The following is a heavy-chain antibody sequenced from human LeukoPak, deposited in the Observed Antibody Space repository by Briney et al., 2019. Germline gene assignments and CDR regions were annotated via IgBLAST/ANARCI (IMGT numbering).Heavy chain of an antibody. J-gene: IGHJ4*02. CDR2: ISYDGSNK. CDR1: GFTFNNYG. D-gene: IGHD3-22*01. Sequence: GRSLRLSCVASGFTFNNYGMHWVRQAPGKGLEWVAVISYDGSNKYNADSVKGRFTISRANTKNTLYLQMNSLRAEDTAVYYCARQLVVVNEDYWGQGTLVTVSS. CDR3: ARQLVVVNEDY. V-gene: IGHV3-30*03.